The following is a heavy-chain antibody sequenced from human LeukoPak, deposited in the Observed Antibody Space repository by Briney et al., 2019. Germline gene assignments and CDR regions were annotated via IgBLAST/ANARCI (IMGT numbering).Heavy chain of an antibody. CDR1: GYTFTSYA. Sequence: GASVKVSCKASGYTFTSYAISWVRQAPGQGLEWMGGIIPIFGTANYAQKFQGRVTITADESTSTAYMELSSLRSEDTAVYYCARVVGGRAAAGTFYGMDVWGQGTTVTVSS. D-gene: IGHD6-13*01. CDR2: IIPIFGTA. V-gene: IGHV1-69*13. CDR3: ARVVGGRAAAGTFYGMDV. J-gene: IGHJ6*02.